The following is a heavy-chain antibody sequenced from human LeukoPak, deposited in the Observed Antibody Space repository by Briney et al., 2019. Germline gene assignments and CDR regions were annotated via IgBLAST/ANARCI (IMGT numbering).Heavy chain of an antibody. D-gene: IGHD6-19*01. J-gene: IGHJ5*02. Sequence: SETLSLTCTVSGGSISSGGYYWSWIRQPPGKGLEWIGYIYYSGSTNYNPSLKSRVTISVDTSKNQFSLKLSSVTAADTAVYYCARRVAARGNWFDPWGQGTLVTVSS. CDR3: ARRVAARGNWFDP. CDR2: IYYSGST. CDR1: GGSISSGGYY. V-gene: IGHV4-61*08.